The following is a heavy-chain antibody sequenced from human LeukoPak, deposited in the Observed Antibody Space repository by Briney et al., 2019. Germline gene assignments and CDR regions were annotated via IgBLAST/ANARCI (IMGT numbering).Heavy chain of an antibody. CDR3: ARANFLYCSSTTCLFDY. V-gene: IGHV1-2*02. CDR2: TNPNDGDT. D-gene: IGHD2-2*01. J-gene: IGHJ4*02. Sequence: EASVKVSCKASGYTFTDYYMHWVRQAPGQGFEWMGWTNPNDGDTNYAQKFQDRVTMTRDTSISTAHMEVSRLRSDDTAVYYCARANFLYCSSTTCLFDYWGQGTLVTVSS. CDR1: GYTFTDYY.